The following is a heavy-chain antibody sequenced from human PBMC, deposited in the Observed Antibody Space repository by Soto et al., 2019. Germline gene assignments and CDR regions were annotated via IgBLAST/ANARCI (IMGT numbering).Heavy chain of an antibody. Sequence: GGSLRLSCSASGFTFSVYGMHWVRQAPGKGLEWVSYVSSSSGYIHFADSLKGRFTVSRDNAKSSLYLQMNSLRAEDTAVYFCARVPQWCMHCLDVWGKGNTVKVSS. D-gene: IGHD2-8*01. V-gene: IGHV3-21*01. CDR1: GFTFSVYG. J-gene: IGHJ6*04. CDR2: VSSSSGYI. CDR3: ARVPQWCMHCLDV.